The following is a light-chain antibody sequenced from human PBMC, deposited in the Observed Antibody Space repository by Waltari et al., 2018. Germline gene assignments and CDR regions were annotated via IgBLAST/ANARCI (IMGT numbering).Light chain of an antibody. CDR2: VVN. V-gene: IGLV2-11*01. Sequence: QSALTQPRSVSGSPGQSVTISCTGTSSDVGGYNSVSWYQQHPGKPPQLLLSVVNKRPSGVPDRFSGSKSGNTASLTISGLQAEDEADYYCCSYAGSYTFVVFGGGTKLTVL. CDR3: CSYAGSYTFVV. J-gene: IGLJ2*01. CDR1: SSDVGGYNS.